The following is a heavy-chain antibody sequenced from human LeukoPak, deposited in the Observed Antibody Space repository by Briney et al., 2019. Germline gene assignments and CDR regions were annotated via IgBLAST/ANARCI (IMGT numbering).Heavy chain of an antibody. CDR3: ARRKYYYDSSGPFDY. Sequence: SETLSLTCAVYGGSFSGYYWSWIRQPPGKGLEWIGEINHSGSTYYNPSLKSRVTISVDTSKNQFSLKLSSVTAADTAVYYCARRKYYYDSSGPFDYWGQGTLVTVSS. J-gene: IGHJ4*02. CDR1: GGSFSGYY. V-gene: IGHV4-34*01. CDR2: INHSGST. D-gene: IGHD3-22*01.